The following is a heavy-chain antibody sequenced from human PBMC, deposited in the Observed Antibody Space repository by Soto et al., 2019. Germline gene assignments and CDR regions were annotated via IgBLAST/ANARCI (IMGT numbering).Heavy chain of an antibody. CDR3: GKRGANFKIAGAGIDY. D-gene: IGHD6-19*01. CDR2: ISGSGGST. J-gene: IGHJ4*02. V-gene: IGHV3-23*01. CDR1: GFTFSSYA. Sequence: PGGSLRLSCAASGFTFSSYAMSWVRQAPGKGLEWVSAISGSGGSTYYADSVKGRFTISRDNSKNTLYLQMNSLRAEDTAVYYLGKRGANFKIAGAGIDYWGQGTLVTVSS.